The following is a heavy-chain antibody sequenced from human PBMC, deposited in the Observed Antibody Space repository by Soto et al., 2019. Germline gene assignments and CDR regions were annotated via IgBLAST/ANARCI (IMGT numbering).Heavy chain of an antibody. Sequence: PGGSLRLSCAASGFTFSRYAMHWVRQAPGKGLEWVAVIWYDGSNKYYADSVKGRFTISRDNSKNTLYLQMNSLRAEDTAVYYCARESHSGQYYYYGMDVWGQGTTVTVS. J-gene: IGHJ6*02. D-gene: IGHD3-10*01. V-gene: IGHV3-33*01. CDR1: GFTFSRYA. CDR2: IWYDGSNK. CDR3: ARESHSGQYYYYGMDV.